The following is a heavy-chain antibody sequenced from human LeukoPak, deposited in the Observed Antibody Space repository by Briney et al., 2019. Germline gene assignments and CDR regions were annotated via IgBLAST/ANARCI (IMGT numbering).Heavy chain of an antibody. Sequence: PSETLSLTCAVYGGSFSGYYWSWIRQPPGKGLEWIGEINHSGSTNYNPSLKSRVTISVDTSKNQFSLKLSSVTAADTAVYYCARGRAVAGTFGDWFDPWGQGTLVTVSS. J-gene: IGHJ5*02. D-gene: IGHD6-19*01. CDR1: GGSFSGYY. V-gene: IGHV4-34*01. CDR2: INHSGST. CDR3: ARGRAVAGTFGDWFDP.